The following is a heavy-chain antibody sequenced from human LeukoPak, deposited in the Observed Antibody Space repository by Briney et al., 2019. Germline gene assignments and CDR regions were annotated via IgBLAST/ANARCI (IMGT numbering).Heavy chain of an antibody. CDR3: ARVGVYYDSSGYQRWFDP. CDR2: IIPIFGIA. V-gene: IGHV1-69*04. J-gene: IGHJ5*01. Sequence: GSSVKVSCKASGGTFSSYAISWVRQAPGQGLEWMGRIIPIFGIANYAQKFQGRVTITADKSTSTAYMELSSLRSEDTAVYYCARVGVYYDSSGYQRWFDPWGQGTTVTVSS. CDR1: GGTFSSYA. D-gene: IGHD3-22*01.